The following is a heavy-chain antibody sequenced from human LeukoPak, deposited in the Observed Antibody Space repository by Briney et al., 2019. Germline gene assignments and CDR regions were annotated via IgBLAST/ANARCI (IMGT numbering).Heavy chain of an antibody. CDR2: IYTSGST. CDR1: GGSISSYY. CDR3: AREVVPAATGYYYYGMDV. J-gene: IGHJ6*02. D-gene: IGHD2-2*01. Sequence: PSETLSLTCTVSGGSISSYYWSWIRQPAGKGLEWIGRIYTSGSTNYNPSLKSRVTMSVDTSKNQFSLKLSSVTAADTAVYYCAREVVPAATGYYYYGMDVWGQGTTVTVYS. V-gene: IGHV4-4*07.